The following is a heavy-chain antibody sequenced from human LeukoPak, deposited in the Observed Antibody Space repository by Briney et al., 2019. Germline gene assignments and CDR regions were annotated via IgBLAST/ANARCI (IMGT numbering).Heavy chain of an antibody. CDR1: GFTLSSYW. D-gene: IGHD1-7*01. Sequence: GGSLRLSCATSGFTLSSYWMHWVRQAPGKGLEWVSVIYSGGSTYYADSVKGRFTISRDNSKNTLYLQMNSLRAEDTAVYYCAKDTQSKTIYYFDYWGQGTLVTVSS. J-gene: IGHJ4*02. CDR3: AKDTQSKTIYYFDY. V-gene: IGHV3-53*01. CDR2: IYSGGST.